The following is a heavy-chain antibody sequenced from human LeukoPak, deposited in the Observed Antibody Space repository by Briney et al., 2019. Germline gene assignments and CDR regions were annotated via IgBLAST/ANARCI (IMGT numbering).Heavy chain of an antibody. CDR2: IYHSGST. CDR3: ARHSQYSHMHV. CDR1: GGSISSSNW. V-gene: IGHV4-4*02. J-gene: IGHJ6*03. Sequence: KASETLSLTCAVSGGSISSSNWWSWVRQPPGKGLEWIGEIYHSGSTNYNPSLQSRVTISVDTSKNEFSLKVSSLTAADTAVYYCARHSQYSHMHVWGKGTTVTVSS.